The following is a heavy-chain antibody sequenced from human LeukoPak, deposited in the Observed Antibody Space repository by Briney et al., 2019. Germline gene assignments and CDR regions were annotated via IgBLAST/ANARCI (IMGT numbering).Heavy chain of an antibody. CDR3: AREEYGGNSEFDY. Sequence: KPSQTLSLTCTVSGGSISSGSYYWSWIRQPAGKGLEWIGRIYTSGSTNYNPSLKSRVTMSVDTSKNQFSLKLSSVTAADTAVYYCAREEYGGNSEFDYWGQGTLVTVSS. V-gene: IGHV4-61*02. J-gene: IGHJ4*02. D-gene: IGHD4-23*01. CDR1: GGSISSGSYY. CDR2: IYTSGST.